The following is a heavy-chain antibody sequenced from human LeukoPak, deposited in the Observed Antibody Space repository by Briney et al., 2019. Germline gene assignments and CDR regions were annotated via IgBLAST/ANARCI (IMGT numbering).Heavy chain of an antibody. V-gene: IGHV3-7*01. D-gene: IGHD4-11*01. CDR2: IKQDGSEK. CDR1: GFTFSSYW. J-gene: IGHJ3*02. Sequence: SGGSLRLSCAASGFTFSSYWMTWVRQAPGKGLEWVANIKQDGSEKQYVDSVKGRFSISRDNAENLLYLHMDSLRVEDTSVYFCARDLYKNNDYGNYGAFDIWGQGTMVTVSS. CDR3: ARDLYKNNDYGNYGAFDI.